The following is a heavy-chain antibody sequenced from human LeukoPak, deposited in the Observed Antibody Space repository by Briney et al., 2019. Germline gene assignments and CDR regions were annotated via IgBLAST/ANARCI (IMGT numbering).Heavy chain of an antibody. CDR3: ARQSCSGGSCYSRPYWYFDL. Sequence: PSETLSLTCTVSGGSISSYYWSWIRQPPGKGLEWIGYIYYSGSTNYNPSLKSRVTISVDTSKNQFSLKLSSVTAADTAVYYCARQSCSGGSCYSRPYWYFDLWGRGTLVTVSS. CDR2: IYYSGST. CDR1: GGSISSYY. D-gene: IGHD2-15*01. V-gene: IGHV4-59*08. J-gene: IGHJ2*01.